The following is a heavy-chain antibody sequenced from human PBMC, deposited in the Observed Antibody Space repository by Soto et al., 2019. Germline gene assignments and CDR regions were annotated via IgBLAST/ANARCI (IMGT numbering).Heavy chain of an antibody. D-gene: IGHD6-13*01. Sequence: QVQLVQSGAEVKKPGASVKVSCKASGYTFTSYGISWVRQAPGQGLEWMGWISAYNGNTNYAQKLQGRVTMTTDTATSTDYMELRSLRADDTAVYYCASESSSSCHDSWGQGTPVTVSS. V-gene: IGHV1-18*01. CDR1: GYTFTSYG. J-gene: IGHJ4*02. CDR3: ASESSSSCHDS. CDR2: ISAYNGNT.